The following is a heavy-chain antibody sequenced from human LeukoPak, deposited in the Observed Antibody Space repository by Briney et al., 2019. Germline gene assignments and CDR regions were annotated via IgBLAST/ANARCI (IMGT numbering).Heavy chain of an antibody. Sequence: PSETLSLTCTVSGGSISSSSYYWGWIRQPPGKGLEWIGSIYYSGSTYYNPSLKSRATISVDTSKNQFSLKLSSVTAADTAVYYCARLYYYGSGSYNWGQGTLVTVSS. CDR3: ARLYYYGSGSYN. V-gene: IGHV4-39*01. CDR2: IYYSGST. J-gene: IGHJ4*02. CDR1: GGSISSSSYY. D-gene: IGHD3-10*01.